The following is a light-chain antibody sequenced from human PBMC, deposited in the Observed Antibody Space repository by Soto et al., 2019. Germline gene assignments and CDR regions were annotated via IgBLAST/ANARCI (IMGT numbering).Light chain of an antibody. V-gene: IGLV1-44*01. Sequence: QSVLTQSPSESATPRQRVTISCSGSGSNIGTHAVNWYQQVPGTAPTLLIFRNHQRPSGVPDRFSGSKSGTSASLAISGPQSEDEADYYCAAWDDSLRAVVFGGGTKLTVL. CDR3: AAWDDSLRAVV. CDR1: GSNIGTHA. J-gene: IGLJ2*01. CDR2: RNH.